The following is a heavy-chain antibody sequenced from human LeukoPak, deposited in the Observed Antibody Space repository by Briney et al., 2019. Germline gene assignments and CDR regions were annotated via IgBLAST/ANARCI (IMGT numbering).Heavy chain of an antibody. CDR1: GFSLSTSGVG. CDR2: IYWDDDK. D-gene: IGHD5-18*01. V-gene: IGHV2-5*02. Sequence: SGPTLAKPTQTLTLTCTFSGFSLSTSGVGVGWIRQPPGKALECLVLIYWDDDKRYSPTLKSRLTITKDTSKDQLVLTITNMDPVDTATYYSAHHSYAYYGVDYWGQGTLVTVSS. CDR3: AHHSYAYYGVDY. J-gene: IGHJ4*02.